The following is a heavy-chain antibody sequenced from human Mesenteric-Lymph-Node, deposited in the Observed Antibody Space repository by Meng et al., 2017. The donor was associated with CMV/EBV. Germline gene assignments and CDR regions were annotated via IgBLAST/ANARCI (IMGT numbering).Heavy chain of an antibody. J-gene: IGHJ5*02. D-gene: IGHD1-7*01. Sequence: GGSLRLSCSASGFTFRRYVMDWVRQASGKGLEWVAVLSCPGNRKYYADAVEGRFTVSRDNAKNSLYLQMNSLRAEDTAVYYCARDLSSNYQRIWFDPWGQGVLVTVSS. CDR3: ARDLSSNYQRIWFDP. V-gene: IGHV3-30-3*01. CDR2: LSCPGNRK. CDR1: GFTFRRYV.